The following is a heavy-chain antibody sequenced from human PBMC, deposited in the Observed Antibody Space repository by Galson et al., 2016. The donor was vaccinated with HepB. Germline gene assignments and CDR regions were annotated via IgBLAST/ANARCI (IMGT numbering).Heavy chain of an antibody. CDR2: ALYNGRA. V-gene: IGHV4-39*01. CDR3: ARLRAGPYNWFDP. Sequence: CICNNHNYCGWIRQPPGRGLEWIGSALYNGRAYYDPSLKSRVTISVDTSKNKVSLKLNSVTAADTALYYCARLRAGPYNWFDPWGQGTLVTVSS. J-gene: IGHJ5*02. CDR1: CICNNHNY. D-gene: IGHD6-13*01.